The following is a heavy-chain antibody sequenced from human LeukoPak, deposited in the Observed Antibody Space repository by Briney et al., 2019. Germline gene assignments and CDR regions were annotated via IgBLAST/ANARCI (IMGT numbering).Heavy chain of an antibody. J-gene: IGHJ6*03. D-gene: IGHD6-13*01. Sequence: GGSLRLSCAASGFTFNRYNMNWVRRAPGKGLEWVSSISTSSSYIYYADSVRGRFTISRDNAKNSLHLQMNSLRAEDTAVYYCARVGVEQYLVLSYSMDVWGKGTTVTVS. CDR2: ISTSSSYI. CDR3: ARVGVEQYLVLSYSMDV. CDR1: GFTFNRYN. V-gene: IGHV3-21*01.